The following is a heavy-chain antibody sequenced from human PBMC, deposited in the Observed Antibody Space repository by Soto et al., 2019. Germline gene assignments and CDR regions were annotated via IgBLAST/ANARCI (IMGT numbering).Heavy chain of an antibody. CDR1: GFSLSTGGVL. CDR3: VHGSYTRGQYDAFDV. V-gene: IGHV2-5*02. Sequence: QITLKESGPAVVKPTQTLTLTCTFSGFSLSTGGVLVGWVRQPLGEALEWLALIFGDGDERYSSSLTHRLTIAKDSSANHVVLRLANVDLVDSGTYYCVHGSYTRGQYDAFDVWGQGTLVTVSS. J-gene: IGHJ3*01. CDR2: IFGDGDE. D-gene: IGHD6-19*01.